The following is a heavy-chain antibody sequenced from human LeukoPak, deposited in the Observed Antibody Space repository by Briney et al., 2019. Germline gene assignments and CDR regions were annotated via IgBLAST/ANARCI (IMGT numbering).Heavy chain of an antibody. V-gene: IGHV4-61*02. D-gene: IGHD2-21*01. CDR3: ARQFSELIFIADYLDR. J-gene: IGHJ5*02. CDR2: IYSSGST. CDR1: GGSISSANSY. Sequence: PSETLSLTCSVSGGSISSANSYWSWIRQPAGKGLEWIGRIYSSGSTNYNPSLKSRVTISVDTSKNHFSLRLSSVTAADMAVYYCARQFSELIFIADYLDRWGQGTLVTVSS.